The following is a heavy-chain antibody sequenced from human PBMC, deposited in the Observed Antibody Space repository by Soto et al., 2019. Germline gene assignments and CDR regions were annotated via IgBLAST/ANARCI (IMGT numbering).Heavy chain of an antibody. CDR1: GGSFSGYY. V-gene: IGHV4-34*01. CDR3: ARFLRYSGYDSAETYFDY. D-gene: IGHD5-12*01. J-gene: IGHJ4*02. CDR2: INHSGST. Sequence: SETLSLTCAVYGGSFSGYYWSWIRQPPGKGLEWIGEINHSGSTNYNPSLKSRVTISVDTSKNQFSLKLSSVTAADTAVYYCARFLRYSGYDSAETYFDYWGQGTLVTVSS.